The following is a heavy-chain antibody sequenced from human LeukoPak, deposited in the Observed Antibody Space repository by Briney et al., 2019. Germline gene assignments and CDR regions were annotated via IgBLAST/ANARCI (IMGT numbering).Heavy chain of an antibody. J-gene: IGHJ6*04. Sequence: AGESLKISCKGSGYSFTSYWIGWVRQMPGKGLEWMGIIYPGDSDATYSPSFQGQVTFSADKSISTAYLQWSSLKASDTATYYCARQDGYYALVWGKGTTVTVSS. V-gene: IGHV5-51*01. CDR3: ARQDGYYALV. CDR1: GYSFTSYW. CDR2: IYPGDSDA. D-gene: IGHD3-10*01.